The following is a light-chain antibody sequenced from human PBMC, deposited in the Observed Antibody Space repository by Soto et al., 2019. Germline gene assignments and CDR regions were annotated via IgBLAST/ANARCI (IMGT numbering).Light chain of an antibody. CDR1: SSDVGGYNY. V-gene: IGLV2-11*01. CDR3: CSYAGSYTWV. J-gene: IGLJ1*01. CDR2: DVT. Sequence: QSVLTQPRSVSGSPGQSVTISCSGTSSDVGGYNYVSWYEQHPVKAPKLMIYDVTKRPSGVPDRFSGSKSGNTASLTISGLQPEDEADYYCCSYAGSYTWVFGTGTKLTVL.